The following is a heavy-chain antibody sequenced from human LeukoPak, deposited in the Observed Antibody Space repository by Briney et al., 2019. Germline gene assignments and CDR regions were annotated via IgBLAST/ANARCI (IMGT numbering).Heavy chain of an antibody. CDR3: ARGRGSYSSSSYLNY. V-gene: IGHV4-34*01. Sequence: WETLSLTCAVYGGSFSGYYWSWIRQPPGKGLEWIGEINHSGSTNYNPSLKSRVTISVDTSKNQFSLKLSSVTAADTAVYYCARGRGSYSSSSYLNYWGQGTLVTVSS. D-gene: IGHD6-6*01. CDR2: INHSGST. J-gene: IGHJ4*02. CDR1: GGSFSGYY.